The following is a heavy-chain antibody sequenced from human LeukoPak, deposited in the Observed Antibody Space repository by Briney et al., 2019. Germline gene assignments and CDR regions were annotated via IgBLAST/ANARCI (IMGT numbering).Heavy chain of an antibody. CDR3: ARDQVVTTVTTTFDY. V-gene: IGHV3-48*01. Sequence: GGSLRLSCAASGFTFSSYSMNWVRQAPGKGLEWVSYISSSSSTLYYADSVKGRFTISRDNAKNSLYLQMNSLRAEDTAVYYCARDQVVTTVTTTFDYWGQGTLVTVSS. J-gene: IGHJ4*02. CDR2: ISSSSSTL. D-gene: IGHD4-11*01. CDR1: GFTFSSYS.